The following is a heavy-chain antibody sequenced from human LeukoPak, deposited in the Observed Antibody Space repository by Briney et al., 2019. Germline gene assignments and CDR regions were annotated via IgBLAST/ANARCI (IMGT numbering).Heavy chain of an antibody. CDR2: IYYSGST. CDR1: GGSISSSSYY. J-gene: IGHJ6*04. V-gene: IGHV4-39*01. CDR3: ARQGKWFGELAEMDV. D-gene: IGHD3-10*01. Sequence: SETLSLTCTVSGGSISSSSYYWGWIRQPPGKGLEWIGSIYYSGSTNYNPSLKSRVTISVDTSKNQFSLKLSSVTAADTAVYYCARQGKWFGELAEMDVWGKGTTVTVSS.